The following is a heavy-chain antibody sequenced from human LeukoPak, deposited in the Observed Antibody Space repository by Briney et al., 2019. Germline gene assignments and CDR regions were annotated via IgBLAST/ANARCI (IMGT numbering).Heavy chain of an antibody. J-gene: IGHJ4*02. CDR3: ATDPEGYCSGGSCSDY. CDR1: GFTFSSYS. CDR2: ISSSSSTI. D-gene: IGHD2-15*01. V-gene: IGHV3-48*01. Sequence: GGSLRLSCAASGFTFSSYSMNWVRQAPGKGLEWVSYISSSSSTIYYADSVKGRLTISRDNSKNTLYLQMNSLRAEDTAVYYCATDPEGYCSGGSCSDYWGQGTLVTVSS.